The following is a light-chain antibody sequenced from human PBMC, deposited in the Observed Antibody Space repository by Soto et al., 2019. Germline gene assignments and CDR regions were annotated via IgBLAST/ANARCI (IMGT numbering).Light chain of an antibody. CDR1: QSVRTY. J-gene: IGKJ5*01. Sequence: EIVMTQSPATLSVSPGERATLSCGASQSVRTYLAWYQQKPGQAPRLLIHGASTRAPGIPARFSGSGSGTDFTLTISSLQSEDFAVYYCQQYGSSAPITFGQGTRLEN. CDR3: QQYGSSAPIT. V-gene: IGKV3-15*01. CDR2: GAS.